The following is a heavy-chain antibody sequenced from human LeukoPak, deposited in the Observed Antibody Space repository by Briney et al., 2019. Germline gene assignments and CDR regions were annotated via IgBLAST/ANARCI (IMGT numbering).Heavy chain of an antibody. CDR3: AKGGLISFFDN. D-gene: IGHD3/OR15-3a*01. V-gene: IGHV3-23*01. Sequence: GGSLRPSCAASGFTFSNFFMSWVRQAPGKGLEWVSAISVSGGSTYYTDSVKGRFTISRDNSKNTLYLQMNSLRANDTAVYYCAKGGLISFFDNWGQGTLVTVSS. J-gene: IGHJ4*02. CDR2: ISVSGGST. CDR1: GFTFSNFF.